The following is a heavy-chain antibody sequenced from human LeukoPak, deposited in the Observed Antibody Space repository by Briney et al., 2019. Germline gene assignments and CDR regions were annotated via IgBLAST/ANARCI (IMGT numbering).Heavy chain of an antibody. D-gene: IGHD5-12*01. V-gene: IGHV5-51*01. J-gene: IGHJ3*02. CDR2: IYPGDSDT. CDR3: ARPWGYSGYDSAFDI. Sequence: GESLKISCKGSGYSFTSYWIGWVRQMPGKGLEWMGIIYPGDSDTRYSPSFQGQVTISADKSISTAYLQWSSLKASDTAMYYCARPWGYSGYDSAFDIWGQGTMVTVSS. CDR1: GYSFTSYW.